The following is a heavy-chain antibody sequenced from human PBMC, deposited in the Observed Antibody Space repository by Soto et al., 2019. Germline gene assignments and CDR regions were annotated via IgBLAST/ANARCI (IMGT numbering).Heavy chain of an antibody. D-gene: IGHD6-13*01. CDR1: GYTFTSYG. CDR2: ISAYNGNT. V-gene: IGHV1-18*01. CDR3: ARDLAVFIAAAGAQGTY. Sequence: QVQLVQSGAEVKKPGASVKVSCKASGYTFTSYGISWVRQAPGQGLEWMGWISAYNGNTKYAQKLEGRVTMTTETSTSTAYMELRSLRSHDTAVYYCARDLAVFIAAAGAQGTYWGQGTLVTASP. J-gene: IGHJ4*02.